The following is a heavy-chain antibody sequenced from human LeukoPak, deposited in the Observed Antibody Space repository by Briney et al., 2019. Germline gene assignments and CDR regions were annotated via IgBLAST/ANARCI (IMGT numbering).Heavy chain of an antibody. V-gene: IGHV3-66*01. Sequence: PRGSLRLSCAASGFTVSSNYMSWVRQAPGKGLEWVSVIYSGGSTYYADSVKGRFTISRDNSKNTLYLQMNSLRAEDTAVYYCARGNGDYHYYYGMDVWGQGTTVTVSS. CDR2: IYSGGST. D-gene: IGHD4-17*01. CDR1: GFTVSSNY. CDR3: ARGNGDYHYYYGMDV. J-gene: IGHJ6*02.